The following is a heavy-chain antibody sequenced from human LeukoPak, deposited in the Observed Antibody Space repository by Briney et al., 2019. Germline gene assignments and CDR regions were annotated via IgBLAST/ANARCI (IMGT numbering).Heavy chain of an antibody. V-gene: IGHV4-39*01. CDR2: TYYSGNT. Sequence: PSETLSRTCTVSGVSISSGSYHWGWIRQPPGKGLEWIGSTYYSGNTYYNPSLKSRVTISVDTSKNQFSLKVNSVTAADTAVYYCAGHFGGVIDSTFDFWGQGTLVSVSS. CDR1: GVSISSGSYH. J-gene: IGHJ4*02. CDR3: AGHFGGVIDSTFDF. D-gene: IGHD3-16*02.